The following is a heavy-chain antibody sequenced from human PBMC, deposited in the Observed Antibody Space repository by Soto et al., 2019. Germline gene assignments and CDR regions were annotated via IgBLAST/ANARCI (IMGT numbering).Heavy chain of an antibody. J-gene: IGHJ6*02. CDR3: AGGGQQRGGGYGNFYDGGMDV. Sequence: QVQLVQSGAEVKKPGASVKVSCKASGYTFTSYGISWVRQAPGQGLEWMGWISAYNGNTNYAQKLQGRVTMTTDTSTSTAYMELRSPRAEDAAVQYCAGGGQQRGGGYGNFYDGGMDVWGQGTTVTVSS. V-gene: IGHV1-18*01. CDR1: GYTFTSYG. D-gene: IGHD6-19*01. CDR2: ISAYNGNT.